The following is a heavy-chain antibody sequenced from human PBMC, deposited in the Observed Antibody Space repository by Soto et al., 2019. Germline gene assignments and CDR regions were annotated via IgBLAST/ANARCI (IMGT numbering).Heavy chain of an antibody. V-gene: IGHV3-23*01. Sequence: EVQLLESGGGLVQPGGSLRLSCAASGFTFSSYAMSWVRQAPGKGLEWVSAISGSGGSTYYADSVKGRFTISRDNSKNTLYLPMNNLKAEDTDVYYCEKDGHDFWSGSSSWGQGTLVTVSS. CDR3: EKDGHDFWSGSSS. CDR2: ISGSGGST. CDR1: GFTFSSYA. J-gene: IGHJ5*02. D-gene: IGHD3-3*01.